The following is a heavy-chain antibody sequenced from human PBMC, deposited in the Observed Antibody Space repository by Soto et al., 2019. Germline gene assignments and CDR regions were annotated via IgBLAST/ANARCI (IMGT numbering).Heavy chain of an antibody. CDR2: ISANGGIT. Sequence: VQLLESGGGLVKPGGSLRLSCAASGFTFSKYAMSWVRLAPGKGLEWVSSISANGGITDYADSVKGRFTISRDNFQNILSLQMDSLRGDDTALYFCAKDKYTDSVRKVWFFDYWGRGTLVTVS. V-gene: IGHV3-23*01. D-gene: IGHD2-15*01. CDR1: GFTFSKYA. CDR3: AKDKYTDSVRKVWFFDY. J-gene: IGHJ2*01.